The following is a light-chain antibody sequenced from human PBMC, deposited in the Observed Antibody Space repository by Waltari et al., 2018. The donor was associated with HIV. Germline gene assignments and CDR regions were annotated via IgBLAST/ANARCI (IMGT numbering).Light chain of an antibody. V-gene: IGLV2-14*01. CDR2: EVN. CDR3: SSYTSTSTRV. J-gene: IGLJ1*01. CDR1: SSDIGGYNS. Sequence: QSALTQPASVSGSPGQSITISCTGTSSDIGGYNSVSWFRQHPDKAPKLIIYEVNSRPSGISTRFSGSKSGNTASLTISCLQADDEADYFCSSYTSTSTRVFGTGTKVTVL.